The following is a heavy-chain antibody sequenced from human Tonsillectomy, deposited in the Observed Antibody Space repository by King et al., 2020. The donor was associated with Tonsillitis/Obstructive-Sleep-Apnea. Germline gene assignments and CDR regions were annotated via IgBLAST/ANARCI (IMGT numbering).Heavy chain of an antibody. V-gene: IGHV3-23*04. D-gene: IGHD3-3*01. CDR2: VSVRGGST. CDR1: GFTFSNHV. CDR3: AKSPPDFWGLFDY. Sequence: QLVESGGGSVQPGGSLRLFCAASGFTFSNHVMSWVRQAPGKGLEWISSVSVRGGSTVYADSVKGRFTISRDNSKNTLFLQMDSLRVDDTAVYYCAKSPPDFWGLFDYWGQGTVVTVYS. J-gene: IGHJ4*02.